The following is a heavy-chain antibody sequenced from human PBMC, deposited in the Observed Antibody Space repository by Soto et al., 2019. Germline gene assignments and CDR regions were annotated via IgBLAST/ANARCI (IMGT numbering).Heavy chain of an antibody. J-gene: IGHJ4*02. D-gene: IGHD3-10*01. Sequence: QVQLVQSGAELKKPGASVKVSCKASGYTFSNYDMNWVRQATGQGPEWIGWVNPNNGDTGYAQKSQGRVTLTTDISTTTAYMELTSLRSEDTAIYYYAKVSRKGSAIDFDYWGQGTLITVSS. CDR2: VNPNNGDT. CDR3: AKVSRKGSAIDFDY. V-gene: IGHV1-8*01. CDR1: GYTFSNYD.